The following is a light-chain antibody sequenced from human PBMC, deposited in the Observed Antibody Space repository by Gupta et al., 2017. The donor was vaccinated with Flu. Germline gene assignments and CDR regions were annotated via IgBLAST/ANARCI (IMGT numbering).Light chain of an antibody. V-gene: IGKV3-11*01. CDR3: QQRSNWPFT. J-gene: IGKJ4*01. CDR1: QSVSSY. CDR2: DAS. Sequence: EIVLTQSPATLSLSPGERATLSCRASQSVSSYLAWYQQKPGQAPRLLIYDASNRATGIPARFSGSGYGTDFTLTISSLEPEDFAVYYCQQRSNWPFTFGRGTKVEIK.